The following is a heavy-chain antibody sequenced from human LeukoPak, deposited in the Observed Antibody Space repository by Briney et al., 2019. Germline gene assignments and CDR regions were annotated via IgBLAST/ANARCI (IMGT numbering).Heavy chain of an antibody. D-gene: IGHD1-26*01. CDR3: SRDGNYYYYGMDV. V-gene: IGHV3-49*04. J-gene: IGHJ6*02. Sequence: GGSLRLSCTASGFTFGDYAMSWVRQAPGKGLEWVGFIRSKAYGGTTEYAASVKGRFTISRDDSKSIAYLQMNSLKTEDTAVYYCSRDGNYYYYGMDVWGQGTTVTVSS. CDR1: GFTFGDYA. CDR2: IRSKAYGGTT.